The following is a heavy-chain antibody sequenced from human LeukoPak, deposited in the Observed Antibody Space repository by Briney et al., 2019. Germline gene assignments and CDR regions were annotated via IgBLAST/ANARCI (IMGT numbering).Heavy chain of an antibody. CDR1: GFTVSSNY. V-gene: IGHV3-23*01. CDR3: AKAPDFWSGYYLDY. Sequence: PGGSLRLSCAASGFTVSSNYMSWVRQAPGKGLEWVSAISGSGGSTYYADSAKGRFTISRDNSKNTLYLQMNSLRAEDTAVYYCAKAPDFWSGYYLDYWGQGTLVTVSS. J-gene: IGHJ4*02. CDR2: ISGSGGST. D-gene: IGHD3-3*01.